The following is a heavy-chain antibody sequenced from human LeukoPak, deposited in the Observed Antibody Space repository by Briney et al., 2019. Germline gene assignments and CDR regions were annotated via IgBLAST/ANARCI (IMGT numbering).Heavy chain of an antibody. J-gene: IGHJ4*02. Sequence: PGGSLRLSCAASGFTFSSYGMHWVRQAPAKGLEWVAVISYDGSNKYYADSVKGRFTISRDNSKNTLYLQMNSLRAEDTAVYYCAKVWVIAAAGTWAGYFDYWGQGTLVTVSS. CDR2: ISYDGSNK. CDR1: GFTFSSYG. V-gene: IGHV3-30*18. D-gene: IGHD6-13*01. CDR3: AKVWVIAAAGTWAGYFDY.